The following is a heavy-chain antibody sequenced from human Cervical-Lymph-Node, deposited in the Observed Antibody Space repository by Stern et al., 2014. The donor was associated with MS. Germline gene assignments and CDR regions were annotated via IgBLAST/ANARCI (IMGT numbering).Heavy chain of an antibody. V-gene: IGHV5-51*01. D-gene: IGHD3-22*01. J-gene: IGHJ4*02. CDR2: IYPGDSDT. Sequence: EVQLEESGAEVKKPGESLKISCKGSGYSFTSYWIGWVRQMPGKGLEWMGIIYPGDSDTRYSPSFQGQVTISADKSISTAYLQWSSLKASDTAMYYCARHGYYDSSGYPLLSDYWGQGTLVTVSS. CDR1: GYSFTSYW. CDR3: ARHGYYDSSGYPLLSDY.